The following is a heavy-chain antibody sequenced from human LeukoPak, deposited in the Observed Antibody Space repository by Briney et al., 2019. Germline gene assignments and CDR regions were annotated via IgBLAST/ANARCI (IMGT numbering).Heavy chain of an antibody. CDR2: ISWNSGSI. D-gene: IGHD5-12*01. V-gene: IGHV3-9*01. CDR3: ARDREVRGYDPRPFDY. Sequence: GGSLRLSCAASGFTFDDYAMHWVRQAPGKGLEWVSGISWNSGSIGYADSVKGRFTISRDNAKNSLYLQMNSLRAEDTALYYCARDREVRGYDPRPFDYWGQGTLVTVSS. CDR1: GFTFDDYA. J-gene: IGHJ4*02.